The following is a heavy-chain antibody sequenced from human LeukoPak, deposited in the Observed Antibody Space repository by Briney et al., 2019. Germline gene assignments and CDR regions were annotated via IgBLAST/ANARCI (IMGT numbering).Heavy chain of an antibody. CDR3: ARTRIEEAGFDY. Sequence: SGPALVEPTQPLTLTCTFSGFSLSTSGMCGSWIRQPPVKALEWLALIDWDDDKFYSTSLKTRLTISKDTSKNQVVLTMTNMDPVDTATYYCARTRIEEAGFDYWGQGTLVTVSS. D-gene: IGHD6-19*01. CDR2: IDWDDDK. V-gene: IGHV2-70*01. CDR1: GFSLSTSGMC. J-gene: IGHJ4*02.